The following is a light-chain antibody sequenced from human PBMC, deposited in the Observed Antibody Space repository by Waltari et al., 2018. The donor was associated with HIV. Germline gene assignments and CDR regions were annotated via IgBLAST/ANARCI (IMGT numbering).Light chain of an antibody. CDR1: QEIRNT. Sequence: DIQLTQSPSSLSASVGDRATLTCQASQEIRNTLNWYRKKPGKAPKVLTIDAPHLEKGVSSRISGSSSATKFSSPISSLQPEDNSTYYCQQYDNLPRTFGGGTKVEIK. CDR2: DAP. J-gene: IGKJ4*01. V-gene: IGKV1-33*01. CDR3: QQYDNLPRT.